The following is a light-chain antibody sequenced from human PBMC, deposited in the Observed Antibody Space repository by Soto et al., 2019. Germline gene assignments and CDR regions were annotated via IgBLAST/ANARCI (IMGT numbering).Light chain of an antibody. V-gene: IGLV2-11*01. CDR3: CSYAGSYTYV. CDR2: DVT. CDR1: SSDVGGYNY. Sequence: QSVLTQPRSVSGSPGQSVTISCTGTSSDVGGYNYVSWYQHHPGKAPKLMIYDVTKRPSGVRDRFSASKSGNTPSLTISGLQAEDEADYYCCSYAGSYTYVFGTGTKVTVL. J-gene: IGLJ1*01.